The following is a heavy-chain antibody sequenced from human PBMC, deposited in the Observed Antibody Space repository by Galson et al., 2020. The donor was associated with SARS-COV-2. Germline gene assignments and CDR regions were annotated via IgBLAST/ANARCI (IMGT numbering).Heavy chain of an antibody. V-gene: IGHV3-49*03. CDR1: GFTFGDYA. CDR3: AREAVASYSYFMDV. D-gene: IGHD6-19*01. CDR2: IRSKAYGGTT. Sequence: GESLKISCTASGFTFGDYAVNWFRLAPGKGLEWVSFIRSKAYGGTTEYAASVKGRFTISRNDSKSIGYLQMNSLKTEDTAVYYCAREAVASYSYFMDVWGRGTTVTVSS. J-gene: IGHJ6*03.